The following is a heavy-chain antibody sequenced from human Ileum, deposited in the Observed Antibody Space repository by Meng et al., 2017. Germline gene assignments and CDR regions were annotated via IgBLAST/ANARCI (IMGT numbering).Heavy chain of an antibody. CDR2: FYYSGTT. CDR3: AREPPAAAGTGADY. D-gene: IGHD6-13*01. V-gene: IGHV4-31*03. Sequence: QVQLQESGPGPVKPSQTLSLTCTVSGGSISSGGYYWSWIRQHPGKGLEWIGYFYYSGTTYYNPSLKSRVTISVDTSKNQFSLKLSSVTAADTAVYYCAREPPAAAGTGADYWGQGTLVTVSS. J-gene: IGHJ4*02. CDR1: GGSISSGGYY.